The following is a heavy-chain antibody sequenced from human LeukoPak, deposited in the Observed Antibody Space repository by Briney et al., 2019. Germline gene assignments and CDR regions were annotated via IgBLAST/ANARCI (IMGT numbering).Heavy chain of an antibody. CDR3: ARGPWTYSSSAEYFQH. D-gene: IGHD6-13*01. J-gene: IGHJ1*01. CDR2: IIPIFGTA. V-gene: IGHV1-69*05. Sequence: RXXPGQGLEXMGGIIPIFGTANYAQKFQGRVTITTDESTSTAYMELSSLRSEDTAVYYCARGPWTYSSSAEYFQHWGQGTLVTVSS.